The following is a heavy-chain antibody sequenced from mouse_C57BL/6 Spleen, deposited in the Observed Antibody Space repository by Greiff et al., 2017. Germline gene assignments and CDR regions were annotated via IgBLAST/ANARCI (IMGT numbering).Heavy chain of an antibody. Sequence: EVQRVESGGGLVQSGRSLRLSCATSGFTFSDFYMEWVRHAPGKGLEWIAASRNKANDYSTEYSASVKGRFIVSRDTSQSILYLQMNALRAEDTAIYYCARDASTVGYAIDYWGQGTSVTVSS. CDR3: ARDASTVGYAIDY. CDR2: SRNKANDYST. CDR1: GFTFSDFY. V-gene: IGHV7-1*01. J-gene: IGHJ4*01. D-gene: IGHD1-1*01.